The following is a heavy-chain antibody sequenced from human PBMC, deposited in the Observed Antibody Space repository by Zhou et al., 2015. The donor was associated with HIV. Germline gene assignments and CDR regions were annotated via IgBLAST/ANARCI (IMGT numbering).Heavy chain of an antibody. Sequence: QVQLVQSGAEVKKPGASVKVSCKASGYTFTSYGISWVRQAPGQGLEWMGWISAYNGNTNYAQKLQGRVTMTTDTSTSTAYMELRSLRSDDTAVYYCARDLWGSDCTGGVCYRPVSWLGNDYWGQGTLVTVSS. CDR1: GYTFTSYG. CDR2: ISAYNGNT. CDR3: ARDLWGSDCTGGVCYRPVSWLGNDY. D-gene: IGHD2-8*02. J-gene: IGHJ4*02. V-gene: IGHV1-18*01.